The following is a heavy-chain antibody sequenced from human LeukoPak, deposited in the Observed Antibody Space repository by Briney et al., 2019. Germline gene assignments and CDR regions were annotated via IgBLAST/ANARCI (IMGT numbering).Heavy chain of an antibody. V-gene: IGHV3-23*01. D-gene: IGHD6-13*01. CDR2: ISGSGGST. CDR3: AKSSGYGSSWYLKY. Sequence: GGSLRLSCAASGFTFSSYAMSWVRQAPGKGLEWVSAISGSGGSTYYADSVKGRFTISRDNSKNTLYLQMNSLRAEDTAVYYCAKSSGYGSSWYLKYWGQGTLVTVSS. J-gene: IGHJ4*02. CDR1: GFTFSSYA.